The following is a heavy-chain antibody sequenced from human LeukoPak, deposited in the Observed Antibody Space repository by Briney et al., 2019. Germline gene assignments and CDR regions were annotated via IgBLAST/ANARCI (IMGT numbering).Heavy chain of an antibody. CDR3: ARGHVPRD. V-gene: IGHV4-34*01. D-gene: IGHD3-10*01. J-gene: IGHJ4*02. Sequence: SETLSLTCAVYGGSFNDFYGSWIRQSPGKGLEWIGEIGQSGRTNYNPSLRSRVTISIDTSKNQFSLKLNSVTAADTAVYYCARGHVPRDWGQGNLVIVSS. CDR2: IGQSGRT. CDR1: GGSFNDFY.